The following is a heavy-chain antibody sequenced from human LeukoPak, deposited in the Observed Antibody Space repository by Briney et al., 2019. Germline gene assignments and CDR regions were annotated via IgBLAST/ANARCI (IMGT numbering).Heavy chain of an antibody. Sequence: ASVKVSCKTSGYTFIDFPIHWVRQAPGQGRAWMGIINPTGGSAGFAQKFQGRVTMTRDMSTSTFYMELSSLRSEDTAVYYCARGHGSGYTNYFDPWGQGTLVTVSS. V-gene: IGHV1-46*01. CDR2: INPTGGSA. D-gene: IGHD3-10*01. J-gene: IGHJ5*02. CDR1: GYTFIDFP. CDR3: ARGHGSGYTNYFDP.